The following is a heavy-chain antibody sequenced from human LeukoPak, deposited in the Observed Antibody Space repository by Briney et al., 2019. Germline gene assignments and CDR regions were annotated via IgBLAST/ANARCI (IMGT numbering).Heavy chain of an antibody. V-gene: IGHV3-30*03. CDR2: ISYDGSNK. J-gene: IGHJ4*02. CDR1: GFTFSSYG. CDR3: ARRYYDSSGYDH. Sequence: GGSLRLSCAVSGFTFSSYGMHWVRQAPGKGLEWVAVISYDGSNKYYADSVKGRFTISRDNSKNTLYLQMNSLRVEDTAVYYCARRYYDSSGYDHWGQGTLVTVSS. D-gene: IGHD3-22*01.